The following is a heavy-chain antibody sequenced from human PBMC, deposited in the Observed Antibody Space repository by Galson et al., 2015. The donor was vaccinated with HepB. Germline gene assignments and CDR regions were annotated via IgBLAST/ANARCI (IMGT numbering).Heavy chain of an antibody. V-gene: IGHV3-74*01. CDR1: GFTFSSYW. CDR3: ARGGRGYCTGGVCYGHDY. CDR2: INSDGSST. D-gene: IGHD2-8*02. Sequence: SLRLSCAASGFTFSSYWMHWVRQAPGKGLVWVSRINSDGSSTSYADSVKGRFTISRDNAKNTLYLQMNSLRAEDTAVYYCARGGRGYCTGGVCYGHDYWGQGTLVTVSS. J-gene: IGHJ4*02.